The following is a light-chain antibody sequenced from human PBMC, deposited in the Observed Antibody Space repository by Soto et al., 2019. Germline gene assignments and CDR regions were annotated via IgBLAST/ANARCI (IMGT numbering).Light chain of an antibody. CDR1: SSNIGAGYD. V-gene: IGLV1-40*01. CDR2: GNS. J-gene: IGLJ2*01. Sequence: QSVLTQPPSVSGAPGQRVTISCTGSSSNIGAGYDVHWYQQLPGTAPKLLIYGNSNRPSGVPDRFSGSKSGTSASLAITWLQAEDAADYYCQSYDSSLSGFVVFCGGTKLTVL. CDR3: QSYDSSLSGFVV.